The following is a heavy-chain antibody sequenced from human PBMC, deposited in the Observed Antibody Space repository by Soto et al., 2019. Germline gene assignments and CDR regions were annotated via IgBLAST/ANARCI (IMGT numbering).Heavy chain of an antibody. V-gene: IGHV3-23*01. Sequence: GGSLRLSCAASGFTFSGDGMNWVRQAPGKGLEWISAISGSGGSTYYADSVKGRFTISRDNSKNTLYLQMDSLRGEDTAIYYCAKSPRSRHAPPWDYWGQGTLVTLSS. CDR2: ISGSGGST. CDR1: GFTFSGDG. CDR3: AKSPRSRHAPPWDY. J-gene: IGHJ4*02.